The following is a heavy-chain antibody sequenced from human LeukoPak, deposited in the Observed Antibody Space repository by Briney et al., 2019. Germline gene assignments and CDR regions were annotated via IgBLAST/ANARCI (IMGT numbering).Heavy chain of an antibody. CDR1: GGTFSSYA. D-gene: IGHD3-10*01. J-gene: IGHJ4*02. V-gene: IGHV1-69*05. CDR3: ARVRQYYGSGSYFEDY. Sequence: GASVKVSCKASGGTFSSYAISWVRQAPGQGLEWMGGIIPIFGTANYAQKFQGRVTITTDESTSTAYMELSSLRAEDTAVYYCARVRQYYGSGSYFEDYWGQGTLVTVSS. CDR2: IIPIFGTA.